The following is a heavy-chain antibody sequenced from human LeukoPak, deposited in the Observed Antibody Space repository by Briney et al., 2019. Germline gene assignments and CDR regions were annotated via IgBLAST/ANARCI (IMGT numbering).Heavy chain of an antibody. D-gene: IGHD5-18*01. CDR3: AKGYSYGWFLDY. CDR1: GFTFSSYA. Sequence: GGSLRLSCAASGFTFSSYAMSWIRQAPGKGLEWVSAISGSGGSTYYADSVKGRFTISRDNSKNTLYLQMNSLRAEDTAVYYCAKGYSYGWFLDYWGQGTLVTVSS. CDR2: ISGSGGST. V-gene: IGHV3-23*01. J-gene: IGHJ4*02.